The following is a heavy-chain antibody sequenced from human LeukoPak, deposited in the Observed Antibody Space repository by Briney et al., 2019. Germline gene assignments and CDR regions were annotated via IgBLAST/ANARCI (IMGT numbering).Heavy chain of an antibody. V-gene: IGHV3-30*04. CDR1: GFSFSSYA. CDR3: ARVAHIVGATPPYYFDY. D-gene: IGHD1-26*01. CDR2: ISYDGSYK. Sequence: GGSLRLSCAASGFSFSSYAMHWVRQAPGKGLEWVALISYDGSYKYYADSVKGRFTISRDISKNSLYLQMNSLRAEDTALYYCARVAHIVGATPPYYFDYWGQGTLVTVSS. J-gene: IGHJ4*02.